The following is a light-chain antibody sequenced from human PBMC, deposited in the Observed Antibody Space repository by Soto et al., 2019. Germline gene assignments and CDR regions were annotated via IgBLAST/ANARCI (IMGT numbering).Light chain of an antibody. CDR3: QQYETFSGT. V-gene: IGKV1-16*01. CDR1: QDIAIY. J-gene: IGKJ1*01. Sequence: DIQMTQSPSSLSASVGDRVTITCRASQDIAIYLAWYQQKPGEAPKLLIYAASTLYGGVPSRFSGSGSGTDFALTITSLQADDFATYYCQQYETFSGTFGPGTKVDIK. CDR2: AAS.